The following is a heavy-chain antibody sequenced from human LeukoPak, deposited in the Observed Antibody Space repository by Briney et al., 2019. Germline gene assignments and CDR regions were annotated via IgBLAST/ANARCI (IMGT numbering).Heavy chain of an antibody. Sequence: PGGSLRLSCAVSVFTFSSYAMNCGRQAPGKGVEGGSAIRGSGVDTDHADSVKGRFTISRDNSKNTLYLQMNSLRVEDTAVYYCAKSFGPVIAAAGTGADWGQGTLVTVSS. D-gene: IGHD6-13*01. V-gene: IGHV3-23*01. J-gene: IGHJ4*02. CDR2: IRGSGVDT. CDR3: AKSFGPVIAAAGTGAD. CDR1: VFTFSSYA.